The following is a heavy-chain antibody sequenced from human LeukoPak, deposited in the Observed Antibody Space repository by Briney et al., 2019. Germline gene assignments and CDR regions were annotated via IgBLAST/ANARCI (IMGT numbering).Heavy chain of an antibody. CDR2: LILDGSNK. CDR3: ARDADDDASES. CDR1: GFTFSGYW. J-gene: IGHJ5*02. Sequence: GGSLRLSCAESGFTFSGYWMTWVREALGEGLEWLSYLILDGSNKYYADSVKGQFTISRDNAKNSLYLQMNGLIADDTAMYYCARDADDDASESWGQGTLVTVSS. D-gene: IGHD1-1*01. V-gene: IGHV3-7*01.